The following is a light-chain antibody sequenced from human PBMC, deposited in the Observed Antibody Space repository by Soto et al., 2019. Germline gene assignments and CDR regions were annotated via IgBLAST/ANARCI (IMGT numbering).Light chain of an antibody. V-gene: IGLV2-23*01. Sequence: QSALTQPASVSGSPGQSITISCTGTSSDVGGYNYVSWYQQHPGKAPKVRIFEATQRPSGVSHRFPGSRSGNTASLTISGLQAEDEADYYCCSYAGGGTSRVFGTGTKVTVL. CDR2: EAT. J-gene: IGLJ1*01. CDR3: CSYAGGGTSRV. CDR1: SSDVGGYNY.